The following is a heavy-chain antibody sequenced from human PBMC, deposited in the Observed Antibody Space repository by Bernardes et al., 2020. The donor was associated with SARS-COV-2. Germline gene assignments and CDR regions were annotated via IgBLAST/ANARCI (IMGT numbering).Heavy chain of an antibody. Sequence: GPALVKPTQTRTLTCTVSGISLSTLVVGGGWIRQPPGKALEWLAVLYWDDDKPYSPSLRNRLTVTRDTSKNQVVLTMTNMDPVDTATYYCAHVNFYRSGRYSRYFDYWGRGALVTVSS. D-gene: IGHD3-10*01. CDR2: LYWDDDK. CDR3: AHVNFYRSGRYSRYFDY. J-gene: IGHJ4*01. CDR1: GISLSTLVVG. V-gene: IGHV2-5*02.